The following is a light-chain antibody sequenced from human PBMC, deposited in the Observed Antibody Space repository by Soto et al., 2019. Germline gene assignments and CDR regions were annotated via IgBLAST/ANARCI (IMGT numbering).Light chain of an antibody. CDR2: EVS. Sequence: QSALTQPASVTVSPGQSITISCTVNSCVVGGYNYGSWYQQHPGKAPKLMIYEVSNRPSGVSNRFSGSKSGNTASLTISGLQAEDEADYYCSSYTSSSTPYVFGTGTKVTVL. CDR1: SCVVGGYNY. CDR3: SSYTSSSTPYV. J-gene: IGLJ1*01. V-gene: IGLV2-14*01.